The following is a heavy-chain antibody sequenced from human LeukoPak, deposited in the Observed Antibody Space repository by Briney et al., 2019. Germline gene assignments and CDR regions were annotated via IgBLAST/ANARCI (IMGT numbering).Heavy chain of an antibody. V-gene: IGHV1-8*01. D-gene: IGHD3-3*01. Sequence: ASVKVSCKVSGYTLTELSMHWVRQATGQGLEWMGWMNPNSGNTGYAQKFQGRVTMTRNTSISTAYMELSSLRSEDTAVYYCARSGATYYDFWSGSSATPFDYWGQGTLVTVSS. CDR1: GYTLTELS. J-gene: IGHJ4*02. CDR3: ARSGATYYDFWSGSSATPFDY. CDR2: MNPNSGNT.